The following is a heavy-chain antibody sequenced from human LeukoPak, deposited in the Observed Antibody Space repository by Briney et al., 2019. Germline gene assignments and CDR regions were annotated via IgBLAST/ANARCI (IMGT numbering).Heavy chain of an antibody. J-gene: IGHJ5*02. V-gene: IGHV4-34*01. D-gene: IGHD2-2*02. CDR2: INQSGGT. CDR3: AREGVYCSSTSCYRKRWFDP. CDR1: GGSFSGCY. Sequence: SETLSLTCGVYGGSFSGCYWRWVSRPPGRGWEWMGEINQSGGTNYNPSLKSRVTISVDTSKNQFSLKLSSVTAADTAVYYCAREGVYCSSTSCYRKRWFDPWGQGTLVTVPS.